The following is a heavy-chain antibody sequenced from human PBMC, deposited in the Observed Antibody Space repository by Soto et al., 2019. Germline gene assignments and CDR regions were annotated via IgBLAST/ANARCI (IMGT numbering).Heavy chain of an antibody. CDR1: GFTFGSYA. D-gene: IGHD1-26*01. J-gene: IGHJ4*02. Sequence: GGSLRLSCAASGFTFGSYAMSWVRQAPGRGLEWVSAISGSGGSTLYADSVKGRFTISRDNSKNTLYLQMNSLRAEDTAVYYCAKDPVGATDYWGQGTLVTVSS. CDR2: ISGSGGST. CDR3: AKDPVGATDY. V-gene: IGHV3-23*01.